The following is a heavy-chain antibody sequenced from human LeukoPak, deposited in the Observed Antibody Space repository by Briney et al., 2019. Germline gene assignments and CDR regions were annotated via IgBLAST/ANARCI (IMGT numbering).Heavy chain of an antibody. CDR2: IYPGDSDT. Sequence: ESLKISCKGSEYSITSYWSCGGRQSPGKVQEWMGIIYPGDSDTRYSPSFQGQVTISADKSISTAYLQWSSLKASDTAMYYCARPGGAYDAFDTWGQGTMVTVSS. J-gene: IGHJ3*02. V-gene: IGHV5-51*01. CDR1: EYSITSYW. CDR3: ARPGGAYDAFDT. D-gene: IGHD2-8*02.